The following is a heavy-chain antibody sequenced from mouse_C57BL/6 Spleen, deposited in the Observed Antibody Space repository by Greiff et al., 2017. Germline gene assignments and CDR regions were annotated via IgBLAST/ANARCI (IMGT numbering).Heavy chain of an antibody. J-gene: IGHJ3*01. CDR3: ATYYGSSYWFAY. D-gene: IGHD1-1*01. Sequence: VKLMESGPELVKPGASVKISCKASGYAFSSSWMNWVKQRPGKGLEWIGRIYPGDGDTNYNGKFKGKATLTADKSSSTAYMQLSSLTSEDSAVYFCATYYGSSYWFAYWGQGTLVTVSA. CDR1: GYAFSSSW. CDR2: IYPGDGDT. V-gene: IGHV1-82*01.